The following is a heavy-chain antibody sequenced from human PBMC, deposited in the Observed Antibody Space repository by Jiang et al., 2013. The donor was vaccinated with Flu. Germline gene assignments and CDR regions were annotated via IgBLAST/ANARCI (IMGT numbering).Heavy chain of an antibody. CDR1: GYTFTGYY. Sequence: GAEVKKPGASVKVSCKASGYTFTGYYMHWVRQAPGQGLEWMGRINPNSGGTNYAQKFQGRVTMTRDTSISTAYMELSRLRSDDTAVYYCARDHQGLATNHVDYWGQGTLVTVSS. J-gene: IGHJ4*02. CDR2: INPNSGGT. CDR3: ARDHQGLATNHVDY. V-gene: IGHV1-2*06. D-gene: IGHD5-24*01.